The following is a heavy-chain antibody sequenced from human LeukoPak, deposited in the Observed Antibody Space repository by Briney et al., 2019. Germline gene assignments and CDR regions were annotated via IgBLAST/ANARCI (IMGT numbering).Heavy chain of an antibody. CDR1: GFTFNSYG. J-gene: IGHJ4*02. Sequence: PGGSLRLSCEASGFTFNSYGLHWVRQAPGKGLEWVAVLSYDTRIKYYADSVNGRFTVSRDISKNTLYLQMNSLRAEDTAVYYCAKGHLTGDYWGQGTLVTVSS. CDR2: LSYDTRIK. CDR3: AKGHLTGDY. D-gene: IGHD7-27*01. V-gene: IGHV3-30*18.